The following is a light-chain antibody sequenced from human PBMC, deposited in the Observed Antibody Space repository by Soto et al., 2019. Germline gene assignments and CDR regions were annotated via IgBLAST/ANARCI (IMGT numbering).Light chain of an antibody. Sequence: DIQMTQSPSSLSASVGDRVTITCRASQGIRNSLAWYQQKPGKVPKLLISAAFTLQSGVPSRFSGSGSGTDFTLTISSLQPDDFATYYCQQYNSYRWAFGQGTKVDI. J-gene: IGKJ1*01. CDR2: AAF. V-gene: IGKV1-27*01. CDR3: QQYNSYRWA. CDR1: QGIRNS.